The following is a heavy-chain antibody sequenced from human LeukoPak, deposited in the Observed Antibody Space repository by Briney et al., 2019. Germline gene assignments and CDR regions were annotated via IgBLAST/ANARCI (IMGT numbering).Heavy chain of an antibody. D-gene: IGHD3-22*01. Sequence: SETLSLTCTVSGYSISSGYYWGWIRQPPGKGLEWIGSIYHSGSTYYNPSLKSRVTISVDTSKNQFSLKLRSVTAADTAVYYCAREKRDYYDSSGYYLSWFDPWGQGTLVTVSS. CDR2: IYHSGST. CDR1: GYSISSGYY. CDR3: AREKRDYYDSSGYYLSWFDP. J-gene: IGHJ5*02. V-gene: IGHV4-38-2*02.